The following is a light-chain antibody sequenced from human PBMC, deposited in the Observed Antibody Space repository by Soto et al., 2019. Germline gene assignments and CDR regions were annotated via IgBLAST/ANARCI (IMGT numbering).Light chain of an antibody. J-gene: IGKJ4*01. CDR3: MQSVQFPRT. CDR2: EVS. Sequence: DIVMTQTPLSLSVTPGQPASISCKSSQSLLGSDGTTYLSWYLQTPGHPPHRLSSEVSNHFSGVSDRFSGSASGTDFTLKISRVEAEDVWVYYCMQSVQFPRTFGGGTKVDIK. V-gene: IGKV2D-29*01. CDR1: QSLLGSDGTTY.